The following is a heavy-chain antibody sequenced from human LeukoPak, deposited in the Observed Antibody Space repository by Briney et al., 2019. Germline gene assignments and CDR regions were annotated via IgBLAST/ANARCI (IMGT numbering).Heavy chain of an antibody. V-gene: IGHV3-33*08. CDR2: IWFDGTYK. Sequence: GGSLRLSCAASGFTFSTYGMHWVRQAPDKGLEWVAVIWFDGTYKYYADSVKGRFTISRDNSKNTLYVQMNSLRVEDTAVYYCARDRRTTSSYGMDVWGQGTTVTVSS. J-gene: IGHJ6*02. CDR3: ARDRRTTSSYGMDV. CDR1: GFTFSTYG. D-gene: IGHD4-17*01.